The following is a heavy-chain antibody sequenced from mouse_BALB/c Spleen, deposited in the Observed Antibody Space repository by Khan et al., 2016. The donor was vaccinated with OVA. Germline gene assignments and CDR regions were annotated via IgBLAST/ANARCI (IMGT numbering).Heavy chain of an antibody. J-gene: IGHJ4*01. CDR1: GYTFTDYD. CDR2: IYPGSGST. V-gene: IGHV1-77*01. CDR3: AKIFYSNAYAMDY. Sequence: QVQLQQSGPELVKPGASVKMSCKTSGYTFTDYDISWVKQRTGQGLEWIGEIYPGSGSTYYNEKFKGKATLTADKSSNTSYMQLSSLTFEDSAVYFCAKIFYSNAYAMDYWGQGTAVTVSS. D-gene: IGHD2-5*01.